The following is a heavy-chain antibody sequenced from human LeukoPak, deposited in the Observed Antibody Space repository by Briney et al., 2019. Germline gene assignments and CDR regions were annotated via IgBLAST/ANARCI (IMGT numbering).Heavy chain of an antibody. J-gene: IGHJ4*02. CDR3: ARGPRSGWGYFDY. Sequence: PSETLSLTCTVSGGSISSYYWSWIRQPAGKGLEWIRRIYSGGSTNYNPSLRSRVTMSVDTSKNQFSLKLTSMTAADTAVYYCARGPRSGWGYFDYWGQGTLVIVSS. D-gene: IGHD6-19*01. CDR2: IYSGGST. CDR1: GGSISSYY. V-gene: IGHV4-4*07.